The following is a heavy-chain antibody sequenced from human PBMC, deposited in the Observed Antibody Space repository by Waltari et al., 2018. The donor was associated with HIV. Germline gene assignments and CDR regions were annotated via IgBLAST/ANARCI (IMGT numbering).Heavy chain of an antibody. Sequence: EVQLVESGGGLVQPGGSLRLSCAASGFTFSSSSMNWVRQAPGKGLEWVSYISSSSSTIYYADSVKGRFTISRDNAKNSLYLQMNSLRAEDTAVYYCARVGAAYFDYWGQGTLVTASS. D-gene: IGHD2-15*01. CDR1: GFTFSSSS. CDR2: ISSSSSTI. J-gene: IGHJ4*02. V-gene: IGHV3-48*01. CDR3: ARVGAAYFDY.